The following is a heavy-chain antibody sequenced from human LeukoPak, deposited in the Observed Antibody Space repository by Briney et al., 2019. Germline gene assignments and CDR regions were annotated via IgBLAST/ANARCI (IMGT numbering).Heavy chain of an antibody. Sequence: GASVKVSCKASGGTFSSYAISWVRQAPGHGLEWMGMINPSAGDTSYAQKFQGRVTMTRDMSTTTVYMELSSLRSEDTAVYYCARGDYVWASYRYGVSDWGQGTLVTVSS. V-gene: IGHV1-46*01. D-gene: IGHD3-16*02. CDR2: INPSAGDT. J-gene: IGHJ4*02. CDR3: ARGDYVWASYRYGVSD. CDR1: GGTFSSYA.